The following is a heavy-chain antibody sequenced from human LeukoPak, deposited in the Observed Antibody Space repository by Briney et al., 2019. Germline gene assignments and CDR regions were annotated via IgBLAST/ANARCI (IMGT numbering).Heavy chain of an antibody. CDR2: ISGSGGST. Sequence: PGGSLRLSCAASGFTFSSYAMSWVRQAPGKGLEWVSAISGSGGSTYYADSVKGRFTISRDNSKNTLYLQMNSLRAEDTAVYYCARENYDFWSGYYTLLFDIWGQGTMVTVSS. V-gene: IGHV3-23*01. J-gene: IGHJ3*02. CDR1: GFTFSSYA. CDR3: ARENYDFWSGYYTLLFDI. D-gene: IGHD3-3*01.